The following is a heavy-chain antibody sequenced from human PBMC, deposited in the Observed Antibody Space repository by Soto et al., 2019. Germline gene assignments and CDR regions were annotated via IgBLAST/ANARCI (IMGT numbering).Heavy chain of an antibody. V-gene: IGHV1-18*01. CDR2: ISAYNGNT. CDR1: GYTFTSYG. J-gene: IGHJ6*02. Sequence: QVQLVQSGAEVKKPGASVKVSCKASGYTFTSYGISWVRQAPGQGLEWMGWISAYNGNTNYAQKLQGRVTMTTDTSTSTAYMELRSLRSDDTAVYYCARGDIVVVVAATGRPVPPYCYYGMDVWGQGTTVTVSS. D-gene: IGHD2-15*01. CDR3: ARGDIVVVVAATGRPVPPYCYYGMDV.